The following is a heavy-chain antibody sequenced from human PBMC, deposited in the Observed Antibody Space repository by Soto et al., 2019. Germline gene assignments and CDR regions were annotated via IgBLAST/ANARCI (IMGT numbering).Heavy chain of an antibody. CDR3: TTEGIAARPWFDY. CDR2: IKSKTDGGTT. D-gene: IGHD6-6*01. J-gene: IGHJ4*02. V-gene: IGHV3-15*01. CDR1: GFTFSNAW. Sequence: GGSLRLSCAASGFTFSNAWMSWVRQAPGKGLEWVGRIKSKTDGGTTDYAAPVKGRFTISRDDSKNTLYLQMNSLKTEDTAVYYCTTEGIAARPWFDYWGQGTLVTVSS.